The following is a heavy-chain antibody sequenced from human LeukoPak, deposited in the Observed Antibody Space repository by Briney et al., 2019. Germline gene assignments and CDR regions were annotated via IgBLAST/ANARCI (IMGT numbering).Heavy chain of an antibody. Sequence: PSETLSLTCTVSGGSISRSNYYWGWIRQPPGKGLEWIGSIYYSGSTYYNPSLKSRVTISVDTSKNQFSLKVSSLTAADTAVYYCARQNSVDGSIYNWFDPWGQGTLVTVSS. CDR2: IYYSGST. J-gene: IGHJ5*02. CDR3: ARQNSVDGSIYNWFDP. D-gene: IGHD6-19*01. CDR1: GGSISRSNYY. V-gene: IGHV4-39*01.